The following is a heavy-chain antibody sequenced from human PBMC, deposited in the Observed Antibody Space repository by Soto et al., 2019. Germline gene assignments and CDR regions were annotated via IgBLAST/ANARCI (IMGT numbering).Heavy chain of an antibody. Sequence: EASVKVSCKASGYTFTGYYMHWVRQAPGQGLEWMGWINPNSGGTNYAQKFQGRVTMTRDTSISTAYMELSRLRSDDTAVYYCARDGSASGSYLYYFDYWGQGTLVTVSS. J-gene: IGHJ4*02. CDR2: INPNSGGT. V-gene: IGHV1-2*02. D-gene: IGHD1-26*01. CDR1: GYTFTGYY. CDR3: ARDGSASGSYLYYFDY.